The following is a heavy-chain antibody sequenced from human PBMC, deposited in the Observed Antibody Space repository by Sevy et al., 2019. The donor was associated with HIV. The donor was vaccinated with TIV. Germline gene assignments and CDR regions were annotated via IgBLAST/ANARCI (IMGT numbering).Heavy chain of an antibody. CDR3: ATIPQRDLAAPSVGNAFDI. CDR2: ITPFNGNT. D-gene: IGHD6-13*01. V-gene: IGHV1-45*02. J-gene: IGHJ3*02. Sequence: ASVKVSCKASGYTFTYRYLHWVRQAPGQALEWMGWITPFNGNTNYAQKFQDRVTITRDRSMSTAYMELSSLRSEDTAMYYCATIPQRDLAAPSVGNAFDIWGQGTMVTVSS. CDR1: GYTFTYRY.